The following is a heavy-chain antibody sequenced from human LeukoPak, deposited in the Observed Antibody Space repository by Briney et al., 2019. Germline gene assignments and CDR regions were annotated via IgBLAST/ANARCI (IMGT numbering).Heavy chain of an antibody. D-gene: IGHD2-15*01. J-gene: IGHJ2*01. V-gene: IGHV5-51*01. CDR3: ARGIGRTDFTPYWYFDL. CDR2: IYPGDSDT. CDR1: GYSFTSYW. Sequence: GESLKISCKGSGYSFTSYWIGWVRQMPGKGLEWMGIIYPGDSDTRYSPSFQGQVTISAEKSIRTAYLQWSSLKASDTAMYYCARGIGRTDFTPYWYFDLWGRGTLVTVSS.